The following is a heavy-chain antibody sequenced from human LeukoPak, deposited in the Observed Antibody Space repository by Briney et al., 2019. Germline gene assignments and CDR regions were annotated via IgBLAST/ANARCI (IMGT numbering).Heavy chain of an antibody. Sequence: HPGGSLRLSCAASGFTFSSYAMSWVRQAPGKGLEWVSAISGSGGSTYYADSVKGRFTISRDNPKNTLYLQMNSLRAEDTAVYYCAKDLFHCSGGSCRYYYYYGMDVWGQGTTVTVSS. CDR1: GFTFSSYA. CDR2: ISGSGGST. CDR3: AKDLFHCSGGSCRYYYYYGMDV. D-gene: IGHD2-15*01. V-gene: IGHV3-23*01. J-gene: IGHJ6*02.